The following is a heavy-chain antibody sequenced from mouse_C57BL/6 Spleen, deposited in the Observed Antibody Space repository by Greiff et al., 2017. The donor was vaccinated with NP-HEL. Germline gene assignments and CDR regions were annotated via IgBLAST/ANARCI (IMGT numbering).Heavy chain of an antibody. Sequence: EVKVEESGGGLVQPKGSLKLSCAASGFSFNTYAMNWVRQAPGKGLEWVARIRSKSNNYATYYADSVKDRFTISRDDSESMLYLQMNNLKTEDTAMYYCVRQGDTYWYFDVWGTGTTVTVSS. CDR1: GFSFNTYA. CDR3: VRQGDTYWYFDV. J-gene: IGHJ1*03. CDR2: IRSKSNNYAT. V-gene: IGHV10-1*01. D-gene: IGHD3-3*01.